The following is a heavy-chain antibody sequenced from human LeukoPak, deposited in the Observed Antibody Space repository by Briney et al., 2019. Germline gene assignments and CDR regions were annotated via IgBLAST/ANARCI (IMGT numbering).Heavy chain of an antibody. D-gene: IGHD2-2*01. CDR3: ARVGIVIVPAQPYYGMDV. CDR1: GFTFSNAW. V-gene: IGHV3-21*01. J-gene: IGHJ6*02. Sequence: GGSLRPSCAASGFTFSNAWMSWVRQAPGKGLEWVSSISSTSSNIYYADSVKGRFTISRDNAKKSLYLQMNSLRAEDTAVYYCARVGIVIVPAQPYYGMDVWGQGTTVTVSS. CDR2: ISSTSSNI.